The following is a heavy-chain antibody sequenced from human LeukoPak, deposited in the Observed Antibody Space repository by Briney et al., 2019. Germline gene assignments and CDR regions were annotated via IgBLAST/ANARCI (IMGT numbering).Heavy chain of an antibody. CDR3: ARGNWPPAFDI. V-gene: IGHV4-59*01. J-gene: IGHJ3*02. D-gene: IGHD1-1*01. Sequence: SETLSLTCTVSGGSISSYYWSWIRQPPGKGLEWIGYIYYSGSTNYNPSLKSRVTISVDTSKNQFSLKLSSVTAADTAIYYCARGNWPPAFDIWGQGTLVTVSS. CDR1: GGSISSYY. CDR2: IYYSGST.